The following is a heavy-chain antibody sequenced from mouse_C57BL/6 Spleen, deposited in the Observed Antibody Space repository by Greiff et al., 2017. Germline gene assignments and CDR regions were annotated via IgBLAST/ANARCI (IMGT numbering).Heavy chain of an antibody. CDR2: IDPSDSYT. V-gene: IGHV1-69*01. Sequence: QVQLQQPGAELVMPGASVKLSCKASGYTFTSYWMHWVKQRPGQGLEWIGEIDPSDSYTNYNQKFKGKSTLTVDKSSSTAYMQLSILTSEDSAVYYCASAIYYYDSRDYWGQGTTLTVS. CDR3: ASAIYYYDSRDY. D-gene: IGHD1-1*01. CDR1: GYTFTSYW. J-gene: IGHJ2*01.